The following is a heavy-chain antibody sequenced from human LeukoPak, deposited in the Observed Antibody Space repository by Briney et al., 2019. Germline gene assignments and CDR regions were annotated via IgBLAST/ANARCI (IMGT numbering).Heavy chain of an antibody. J-gene: IGHJ5*02. CDR1: GGSISSGGYY. CDR2: ISNSGSPT. Sequence: LSLTCTVSGGSISSGGYYWSWIRQAPGKGLQWISYISNSGSPTYYADSVKGRFTISRDNAKNSLYLQMNNLRAEDTAVYYCARDREGGYCSGTSCSNLNWFGPWGQGTLVTVSS. V-gene: IGHV3-11*01. D-gene: IGHD2-2*01. CDR3: ARDREGGYCSGTSCSNLNWFGP.